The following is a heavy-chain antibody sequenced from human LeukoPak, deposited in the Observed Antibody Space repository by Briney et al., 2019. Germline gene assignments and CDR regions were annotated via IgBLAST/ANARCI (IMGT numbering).Heavy chain of an antibody. Sequence: GASVKVSCKASGYTFTGYYIHWVRQAPGQGLEWMGWINPHSGGTNYAQKLQVGVTMTRATSITTAYMELSSLRSDDTAVYYCARDVGEYCSSTNCYASHYWGQGTLVTVSS. V-gene: IGHV1-2*02. J-gene: IGHJ4*02. D-gene: IGHD2-2*01. CDR2: INPHSGGT. CDR3: ARDVGEYCSSTNCYASHY. CDR1: GYTFTGYY.